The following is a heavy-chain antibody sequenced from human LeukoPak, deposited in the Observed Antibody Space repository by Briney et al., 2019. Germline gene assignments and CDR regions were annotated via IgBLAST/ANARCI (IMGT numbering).Heavy chain of an antibody. CDR2: IYSGGST. CDR1: GFTVSSNY. J-gene: IGHJ4*02. D-gene: IGHD6-13*01. V-gene: IGHV3-53*01. CDR3: ARFIAAAGDDY. Sequence: PGGSLRLSCAASGFTVSSNYMSWVRQAPGKGLEWVSVIYSGGSTYYADSVKGRFTISRDNSKNTLYLQMNSLRAEDTAVYYCARFIAAAGDDYWGQGTLVTVSS.